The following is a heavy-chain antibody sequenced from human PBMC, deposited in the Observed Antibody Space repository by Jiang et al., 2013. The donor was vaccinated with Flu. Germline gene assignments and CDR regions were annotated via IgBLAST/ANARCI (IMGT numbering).Heavy chain of an antibody. V-gene: IGHV1-2*02. CDR3: ARGCDKYPDY. CDR2: MNPNSGAT. J-gene: IGHJ4*02. CDR1: GYTFSGFF. Sequence: GAEVKKPGASVKVSCKASGYTFSGFFIHWVRRAPGQGLEWMGWMNPNSGATNYAQKYQGRITMTRDTSISTAYMELSSLTSDDTAVYYCARGCDKYPDYWGQGTLVTVSS. D-gene: IGHD2-2*01.